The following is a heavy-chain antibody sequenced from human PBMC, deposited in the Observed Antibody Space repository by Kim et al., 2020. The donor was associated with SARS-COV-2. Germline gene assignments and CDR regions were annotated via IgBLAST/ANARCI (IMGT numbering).Heavy chain of an antibody. D-gene: IGHD3-22*01. CDR2: IKRGGSET. CDR1: GFTFSSYC. Sequence: GGSLRLSCAASGFTFSSYCMSWVRQAPGKGLEWVADIKRGGSETYYVDSVKGRFTISRDNAKNSLYLQMNSLRAEDTAVYYCARVSLYYYDSSAYRTGALDIWRRDTGDTVS. CDR3: ARVSLYYYDSSAYRTGALDI. V-gene: IGHV3-7*01. J-gene: IGHJ3*02.